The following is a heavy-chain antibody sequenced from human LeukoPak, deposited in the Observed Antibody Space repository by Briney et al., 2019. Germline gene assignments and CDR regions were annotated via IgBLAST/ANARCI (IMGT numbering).Heavy chain of an antibody. CDR2: IKADGSDQ. CDR3: AKGRGTAGAPNTWYFDL. J-gene: IGHJ2*01. V-gene: IGHV3-30*02. CDR1: GFSFSTSG. D-gene: IGHD6-13*01. Sequence: GGSLRLSCAVSGFSFSTSGMHWVRQAPGKGLEWAALIKADGSDQYYADSVKGRFTISRDNSKDTLFLQMNSLRVEDTAVYYCAKGRGTAGAPNTWYFDLWGRGTLITVSS.